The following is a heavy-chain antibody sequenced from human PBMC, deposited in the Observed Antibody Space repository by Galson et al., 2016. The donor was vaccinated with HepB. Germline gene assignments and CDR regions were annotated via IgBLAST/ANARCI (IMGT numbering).Heavy chain of an antibody. CDR3: AKDLALFCSTTSCSPGDY. CDR2: ISSRSTYI. Sequence: SLRLSCAASGFTFSTQSMNWVRQAPGKGLEWVSSISSRSTYIHHADSVEGRFTISRDNAKNSLYLQMNSLRVEDTAVYYCAKDLALFCSTTSCSPGDYWGQGSLITVSS. J-gene: IGHJ4*02. CDR1: GFTFSTQS. V-gene: IGHV3-21*01. D-gene: IGHD2-2*01.